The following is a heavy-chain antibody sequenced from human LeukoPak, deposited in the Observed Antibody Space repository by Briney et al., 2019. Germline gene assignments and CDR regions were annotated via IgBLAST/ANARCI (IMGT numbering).Heavy chain of an antibody. V-gene: IGHV3-7*01. Sequence: SGGSLRLSCAASGFTFSSYWMSWVRQAPGKGLEWVANIKQDGSEKYYVDSVKGRFTISRDNAKNSLYLQMNSLRAEDTAVYYCARVNGGSYYAYYFDYWDQGTLVTVSS. CDR3: ARVNGGSYYAYYFDY. CDR1: GFTFSSYW. CDR2: IKQDGSEK. D-gene: IGHD1-26*01. J-gene: IGHJ4*02.